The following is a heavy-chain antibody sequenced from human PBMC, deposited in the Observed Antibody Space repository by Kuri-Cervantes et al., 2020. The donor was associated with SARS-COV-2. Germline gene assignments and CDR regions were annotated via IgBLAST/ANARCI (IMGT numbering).Heavy chain of an antibody. J-gene: IGHJ5*02. D-gene: IGHD4-11*01. CDR3: ARAFSNYVDWFDP. V-gene: IGHV1-2*02. CDR2: INPNSGGT. CDR1: GYTFTGYY. Sequence: ASVKVSCKASGYTFTGYYKHWVRQAPGQGLEWMGWINPNSGGTNYAQKFQGRVTITRNTSISTAYMELSSLRSEDTAVYYCARAFSNYVDWFDPWGQGTLVTVSS.